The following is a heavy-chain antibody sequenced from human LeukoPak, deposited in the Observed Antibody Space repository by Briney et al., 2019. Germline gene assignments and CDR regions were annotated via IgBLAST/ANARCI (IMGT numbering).Heavy chain of an antibody. J-gene: IGHJ6*02. CDR2: INPNIGGT. D-gene: IGHD1/OR15-1a*01. CDR1: GYTFTGYY. V-gene: IGHV1-2*02. CDR3: ARDGVTGTDYYYYGMDV. Sequence: ASVKVSCKASGYTFTGYYMHWVRQAPGQGLEWMGWINPNIGGTNSAQKFQGRVTITRDTSISTAYMELSRLRSDDTAVYYCARDGVTGTDYYYYGMDVWGQGTTVTVSS.